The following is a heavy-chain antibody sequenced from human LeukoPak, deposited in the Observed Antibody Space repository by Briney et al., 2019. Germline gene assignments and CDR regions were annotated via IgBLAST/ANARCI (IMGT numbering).Heavy chain of an antibody. D-gene: IGHD2-15*01. CDR3: ARGSRGGTYYYYYYMDV. CDR1: GGTFSSYA. Sequence: GASVKVSCKASGGTFSSYAISWVRQAPGQGLEWMGGIIPIFGTANYAQKFQGRVTITTDESTSTAYMELSSLRSEDTAVYYCARGSRGGTYYYYYYMDVWGKGTTVTVSS. V-gene: IGHV1-69*05. J-gene: IGHJ6*03. CDR2: IIPIFGTA.